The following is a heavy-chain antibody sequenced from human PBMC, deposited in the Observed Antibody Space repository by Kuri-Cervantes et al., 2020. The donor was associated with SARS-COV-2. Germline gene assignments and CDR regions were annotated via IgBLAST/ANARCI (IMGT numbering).Heavy chain of an antibody. J-gene: IGHJ3*02. CDR3: AKEGKGQAIGAFDI. V-gene: IGHV3-72*01. CDR1: GFTFSSYA. D-gene: IGHD4-23*01. Sequence: GESLKISCAASGFTFSSYAMSWVRQAPGKGLEWVGRTRNKDNSYTTEYAASVKGRFTISRDDSKNSLYLQMNSLKTEDTAVYYCAKEGKGQAIGAFDIWGQGTMVAVSS. CDR2: TRNKDNSYTT.